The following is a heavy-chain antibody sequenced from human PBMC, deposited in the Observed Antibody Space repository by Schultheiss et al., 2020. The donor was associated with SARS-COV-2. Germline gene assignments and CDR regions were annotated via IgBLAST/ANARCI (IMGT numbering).Heavy chain of an antibody. D-gene: IGHD5-18*01. V-gene: IGHV5-51*01. Sequence: GGSLRLSCKGSGYSFPDYWINWVRQMPGKGLEWMGIIYPGDSDTRYSPSFQGQVTISADKSISTAYLQWSSLKASDTAMYYCARVFDTAMDFDYWGQGTLVTVSS. CDR1: GYSFPDYW. CDR2: IYPGDSDT. CDR3: ARVFDTAMDFDY. J-gene: IGHJ4*02.